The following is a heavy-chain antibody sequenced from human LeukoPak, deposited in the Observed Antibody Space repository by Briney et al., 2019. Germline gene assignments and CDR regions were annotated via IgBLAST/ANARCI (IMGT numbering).Heavy chain of an antibody. D-gene: IGHD1-26*01. CDR1: GYTLTELS. J-gene: IGHJ4*02. CDR3: ATDLIVGPTTDLDY. V-gene: IGHV1-24*01. CDR2: FDPKDGGT. Sequence: ASVKVSCKVSGYTLTELSIHWVRQAHGKGLEWMGGFDPKDGGTIYAQNFQGRVTLTEDTSTDTAYMELSSLRSEDTAVYYCATDLIVGPTTDLDYWGQGTLVTVSS.